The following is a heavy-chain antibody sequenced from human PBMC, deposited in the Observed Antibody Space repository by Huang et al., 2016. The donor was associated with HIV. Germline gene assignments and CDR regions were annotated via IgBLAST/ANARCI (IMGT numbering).Heavy chain of an antibody. V-gene: IGHV1-69*13. CDR2: IIPMFGTP. Sequence: QVQLVQSGAEVKTPGSSVKVSCKASGGTFSKYAISWVRQAPGKGLAWMGGIIPMFGTPNDERKFQGRVTITADDSTSTTYVEVSSLRSEDTALYYCARGQLGSYGDYDVLYWGQGTLVTVSS. CDR3: ARGQLGSYGDYDVLY. CDR1: GGTFSKYA. J-gene: IGHJ4*02. D-gene: IGHD4-17*01.